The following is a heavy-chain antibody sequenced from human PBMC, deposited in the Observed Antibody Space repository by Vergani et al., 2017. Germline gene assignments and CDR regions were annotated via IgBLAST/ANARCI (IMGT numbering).Heavy chain of an antibody. D-gene: IGHD3-3*01. J-gene: IGHJ6*02. CDR1: GFTFSSYG. V-gene: IGHV3-33*01. Sequence: QVQLVESGGGVVQPGRSLRLSCAASGFTFSSYGMHWVRQAPGKGLEWVALIWYDGSNKYYANSVKGRFTISRDNSKNTLYLQMNSLRAEDTAVYYCAREDPLYDFGRGGMDVWGQGTTVTVSS. CDR2: IWYDGSNK. CDR3: AREDPLYDFGRGGMDV.